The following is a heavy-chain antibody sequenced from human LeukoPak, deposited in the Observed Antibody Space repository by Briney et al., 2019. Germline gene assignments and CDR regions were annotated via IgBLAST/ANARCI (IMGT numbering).Heavy chain of an antibody. Sequence: PVGSLRLSRAPSVFTPRIYSMNWVRQAPGKGLEWVSSISSSSSYIYYADSVKGRFTISRDNAKNTLYLQMNSLRAEDTAVYYCERDGKGSHASHYYYYYMDVWGKGTTVTVSS. V-gene: IGHV3-21*01. CDR2: ISSSSSYI. J-gene: IGHJ6*03. CDR1: VFTPRIYS. CDR3: ERDGKGSHASHYYYYYMDV. D-gene: IGHD1-26*01.